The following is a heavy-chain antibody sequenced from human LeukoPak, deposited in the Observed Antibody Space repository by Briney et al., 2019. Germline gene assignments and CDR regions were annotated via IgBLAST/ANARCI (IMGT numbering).Heavy chain of an antibody. Sequence: GGSLRLSCAASGFTFSSYAMHWVRQAPGKGLEWVAVISYDGSNKYYADSVKGRFTISRDNSKNTLYLQMSSLRAEDTAVYYCARDKERILWFGANLDAFDIWGQGTMVTVSS. CDR2: ISYDGSNK. D-gene: IGHD3-10*01. J-gene: IGHJ3*02. CDR1: GFTFSSYA. V-gene: IGHV3-30-3*01. CDR3: ARDKERILWFGANLDAFDI.